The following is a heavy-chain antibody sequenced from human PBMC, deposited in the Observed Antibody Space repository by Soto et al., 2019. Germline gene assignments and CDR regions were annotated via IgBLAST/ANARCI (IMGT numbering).Heavy chain of an antibody. CDR3: ARGVPAAGTDWFDP. Sequence: QVQLQESGPGLLKPSETLSLSCTVSGGSISNYYWSWIRQPAEKRLEWIGRVSSTGSTYYNPSLKSRVTISVDTSKNQISLNLTSVTAADTAVYYCARGVPAAGTDWFDPWGQGTLVTVSS. D-gene: IGHD6-13*01. CDR1: GGSISNYY. CDR2: VSSTGST. V-gene: IGHV4-4*07. J-gene: IGHJ5*02.